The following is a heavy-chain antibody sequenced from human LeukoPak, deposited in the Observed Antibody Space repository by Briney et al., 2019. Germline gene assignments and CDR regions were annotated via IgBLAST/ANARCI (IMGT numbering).Heavy chain of an antibody. Sequence: SETLSLTCTVSGGSISSYYWSWIRQPPGKGLEWIGYTYYSGSTNYNPSLKSRVTISVDTSKNQFSLKLSSVTAADTAVYYCARHAVGATGAFDIWGQGTVVTVSS. J-gene: IGHJ3*02. CDR3: ARHAVGATGAFDI. CDR1: GGSISSYY. CDR2: TYYSGST. V-gene: IGHV4-59*08. D-gene: IGHD1-26*01.